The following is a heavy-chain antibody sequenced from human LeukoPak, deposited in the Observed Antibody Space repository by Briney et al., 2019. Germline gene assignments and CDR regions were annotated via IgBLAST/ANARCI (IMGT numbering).Heavy chain of an antibody. J-gene: IGHJ4*02. Sequence: PGGSLRLSCAASGFTFSSNSMNWVRQAPGKGLEWVSYISSSSSTIYYADSVKGRFTISRDNAKNSLYLQMNSLRDEDTAVYYCARRYYVPYYYGSGIDYWGQGTLVTVSS. CDR3: ARRYYVPYYYGSGIDY. D-gene: IGHD3-10*01. CDR2: ISSSSSTI. V-gene: IGHV3-48*02. CDR1: GFTFSSNS.